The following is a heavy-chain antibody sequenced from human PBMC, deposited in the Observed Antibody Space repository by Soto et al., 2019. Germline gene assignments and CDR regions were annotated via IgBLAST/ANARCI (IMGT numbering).Heavy chain of an antibody. D-gene: IGHD2-2*01. CDR2: ISSSGGNT. J-gene: IGHJ4*02. V-gene: IGHV3-23*01. CDR1: GFTFSTCA. CDR3: ASRVPGYCSAGRSCYAYFDY. Sequence: PGGSLRLSCAAFGFTFSTCAMNWVRQAPGKGLEWVSGISSSGGNTYYADSVKGRFTISRDNSKNTLYLQMNSLRAEDTAVYYCASRVPGYCSAGRSCYAYFDYWGQGTLVTVSS.